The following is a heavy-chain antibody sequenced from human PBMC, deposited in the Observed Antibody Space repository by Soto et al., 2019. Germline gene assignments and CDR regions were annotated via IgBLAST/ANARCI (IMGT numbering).Heavy chain of an antibody. V-gene: IGHV4-34*01. J-gene: IGHJ4*02. CDR3: ARAIRGRSGWYPFPNY. CDR1: GGSFSGYY. Sequence: QVQLQQWGAGLLKPSETLSLTCAVYGGSFSGYYWSWIRQPPGKGLEWIGEINHSGSTNYNPSLKIRVTISVDTSKNQFSLKLSSVTSADTAVYYCARAIRGRSGWYPFPNYWGQGTLVTVSS. D-gene: IGHD6-19*01. CDR2: INHSGST.